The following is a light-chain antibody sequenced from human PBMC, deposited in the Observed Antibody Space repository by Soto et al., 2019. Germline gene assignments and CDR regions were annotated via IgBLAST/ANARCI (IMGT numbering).Light chain of an antibody. V-gene: IGLV2-8*01. CDR3: SSYPGRNNVV. J-gene: IGLJ2*01. CDR1: SSDIGTYKY. Sequence: QSALTQPASASGSPGQSVTISCTGTSSDIGTYKYVSWYQHHPGKAPKLMIYEVSKRPSGVPDRFSGSKSGNTASLTVSGLLTEDEADYSWSSYPGRNNVVFGGGTKLTVL. CDR2: EVS.